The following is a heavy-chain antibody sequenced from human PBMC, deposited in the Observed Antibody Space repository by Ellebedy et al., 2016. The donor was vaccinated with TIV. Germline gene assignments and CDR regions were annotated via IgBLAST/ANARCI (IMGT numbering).Heavy chain of an antibody. D-gene: IGHD1-26*01. Sequence: GESLKISCAASGFTFSSYTTMSWVRQVPGKGLEWVANINQDGSEKNYVDSVKGRFTISRDNAKNSLYLQMNSLRAEDKAIYYCASNPWGVGPAFDIWGQGTMVTVSS. V-gene: IGHV3-7*03. J-gene: IGHJ3*02. CDR1: GFTFSSYT. CDR2: INQDGSEK. CDR3: ASNPWGVGPAFDI.